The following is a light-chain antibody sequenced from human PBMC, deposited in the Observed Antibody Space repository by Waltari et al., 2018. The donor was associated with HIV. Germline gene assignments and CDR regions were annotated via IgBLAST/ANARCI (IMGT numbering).Light chain of an antibody. Sequence: EIVLTQSPATLSLSPGERATLSCRASQSISSYLAWYQQTPGQAPRLLIDDASNRATGIPARFSGSGSGTDFTLTISSLEPEDFAVYHCQHRSNWPLTFGGGTKVEIK. CDR2: DAS. CDR3: QHRSNWPLT. J-gene: IGKJ4*01. V-gene: IGKV3-11*01. CDR1: QSISSY.